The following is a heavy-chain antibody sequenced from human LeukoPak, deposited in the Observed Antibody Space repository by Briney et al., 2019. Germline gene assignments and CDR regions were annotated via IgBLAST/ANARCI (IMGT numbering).Heavy chain of an antibody. CDR1: GFTFIGYW. Sequence: GGSLRLSCAASGFTFIGYWMSWVRQVPGKGLEWVANIRQDGNEKSSVDSVKGRFTISRDNAENSVYLQMNSLRAEDTAVYYCAREGVGGMDVWGKGTTVTVSS. J-gene: IGHJ6*03. CDR3: AREGVGGMDV. CDR2: IRQDGNEK. D-gene: IGHD3-16*01. V-gene: IGHV3-7*01.